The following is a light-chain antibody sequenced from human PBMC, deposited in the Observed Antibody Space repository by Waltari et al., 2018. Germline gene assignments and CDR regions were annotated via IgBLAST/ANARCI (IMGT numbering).Light chain of an antibody. CDR3: QQYNSYPFT. CDR2: AAS. CDR1: QGISDD. J-gene: IGKJ4*02. V-gene: IGKV1-16*02. Sequence: DIQITQSPSSLSATVGDRVTITCQASQGISDDLAWFQQKPGKAPKPLIYAASTLQSGVPPKFSGSASAADFTPTISRLQPDDVAIYFCQQYNSYPFTFGGGSKVEIK.